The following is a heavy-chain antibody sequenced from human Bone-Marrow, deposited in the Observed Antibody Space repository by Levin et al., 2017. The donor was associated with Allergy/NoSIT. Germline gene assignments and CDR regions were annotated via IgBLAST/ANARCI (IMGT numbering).Heavy chain of an antibody. V-gene: IGHV3-66*04. CDR2: IYSGGST. D-gene: IGHD5-18*01. CDR3: AGHTAGDY. Sequence: GGSLRLSCAASEFTVSNNHMNWVRQAPGKGLEWVSLIYSGGSTYYADSVKGRFTISRDNSKNTLYLQMNSLRAEDTAVYYCAGHTAGDYWGQGALVTVPS. J-gene: IGHJ4*02. CDR1: EFTVSNNH.